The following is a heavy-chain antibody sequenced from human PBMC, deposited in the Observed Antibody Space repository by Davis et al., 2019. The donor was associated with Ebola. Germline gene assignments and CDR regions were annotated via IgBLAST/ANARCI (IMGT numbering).Heavy chain of an antibody. Sequence: GESLKISCAASGFTFDDYAMSWVRQAPGKGLEWVSGISGSGYNTYYADSVKGRFTISRDNSRNTQYLQMNSLRVEDTAVYYCAKGGLWGHGMDVWGQGTTVTVSS. J-gene: IGHJ6*02. CDR3: AKGGLWGHGMDV. CDR1: GFTFDDYA. D-gene: IGHD4/OR15-4a*01. V-gene: IGHV3-23*01. CDR2: ISGSGYNT.